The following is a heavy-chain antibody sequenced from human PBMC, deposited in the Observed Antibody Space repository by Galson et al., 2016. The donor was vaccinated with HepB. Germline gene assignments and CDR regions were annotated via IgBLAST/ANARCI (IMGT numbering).Heavy chain of an antibody. CDR2: ISYHGIQK. D-gene: IGHD2-21*01. Sequence: SLRLSCAASGFTFSDFAMHWVRQAPGKGLEWVTVISYHGIQKYYADSVKGRFTISRDNSRNTLYLQTNSLRAEDTAVYWCAKDTPSTPSIYVAFDLWGQGTMVTVSS. V-gene: IGHV3-30*18. CDR1: GFTFSDFA. J-gene: IGHJ3*01. CDR3: AKDTPSTPSIYVAFDL.